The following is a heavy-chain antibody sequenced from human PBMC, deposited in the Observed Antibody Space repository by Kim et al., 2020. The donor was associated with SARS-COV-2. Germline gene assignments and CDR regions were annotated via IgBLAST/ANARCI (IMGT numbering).Heavy chain of an antibody. CDR3: ARVNPSYSSGSDAFDI. J-gene: IGHJ3*02. D-gene: IGHD3-22*01. CDR1: GGSISSSSYY. Sequence: SETLSLTCTVSGGSISSSSYYWGWIRQPPGKGLEWIGSIYYSGSTYYNPSLKSRVTISVDTSKNQFSLKLSSVTAADTAVYYCARVNPSYSSGSDAFDIWGQGTMVTVSS. CDR2: IYYSGST. V-gene: IGHV4-39*07.